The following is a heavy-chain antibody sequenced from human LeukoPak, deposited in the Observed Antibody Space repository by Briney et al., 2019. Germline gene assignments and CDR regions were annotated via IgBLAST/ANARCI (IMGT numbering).Heavy chain of an antibody. V-gene: IGHV4-61*02. CDR2: IYTSGST. D-gene: IGHD2-15*01. J-gene: IGHJ4*02. Sequence: SQTLSLTCTVSGGSISSGSYYWSWIRQPAGKGLEWIGRIYTSGSTNYNPSLKSRVTISVDTSKNQFSLKLSSVTAADTAVYYCAGYYCSGGSCYFDCWGQGTLVTVSS. CDR1: GGSISSGSYY. CDR3: AGYYCSGGSCYFDC.